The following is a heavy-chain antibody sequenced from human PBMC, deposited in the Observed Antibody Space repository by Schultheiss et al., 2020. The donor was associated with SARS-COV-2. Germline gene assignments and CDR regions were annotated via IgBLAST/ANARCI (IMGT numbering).Heavy chain of an antibody. Sequence: GESLKISCAASGFTFSSYEMNWVRQAPGKGLEWVSYISSSGSTIYYADSVKGRFTISRDNAKNSLYLQMNSLRAEDTAVYYCARVEYYDSSGYYPYYYYGMDVWGQGTTVTVSS. CDR2: ISSSGSTI. CDR1: GFTFSSYE. V-gene: IGHV3-48*03. J-gene: IGHJ6*02. D-gene: IGHD3-22*01. CDR3: ARVEYYDSSGYYPYYYYGMDV.